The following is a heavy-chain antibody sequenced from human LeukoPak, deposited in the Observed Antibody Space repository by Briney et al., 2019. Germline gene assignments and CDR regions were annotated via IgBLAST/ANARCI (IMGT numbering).Heavy chain of an antibody. J-gene: IGHJ4*02. CDR3: ARCSHYVSGIQFTFDY. CDR2: INPNSGGT. Sequence: ASVKVSCKASGYTFTGYYMHWVRQAPGQGLEWMGWINPNSGGTNYAQKFQGRVTMTRDTSISTAYLQWSSLKASDTAMYYCARCSHYVSGIQFTFDYWGQGTLVTVSS. D-gene: IGHD3-10*01. CDR1: GYTFTGYY. V-gene: IGHV1-2*02.